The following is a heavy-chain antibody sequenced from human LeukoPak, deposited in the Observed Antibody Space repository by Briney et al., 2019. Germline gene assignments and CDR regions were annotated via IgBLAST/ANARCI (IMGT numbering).Heavy chain of an antibody. Sequence: ASVRVSCKASGYTFTGYYMHWVRQAPGQGLEWMGWINPNSGGTNYAQTFQGRVTMTRDTSISTAYMELSRLRSDDTAVYYCPVDPYYYDSSGYGWVDYWGQGTLVTASS. D-gene: IGHD3-22*01. CDR1: GYTFTGYY. CDR3: PVDPYYYDSSGYGWVDY. V-gene: IGHV1-2*02. CDR2: INPNSGGT. J-gene: IGHJ4*02.